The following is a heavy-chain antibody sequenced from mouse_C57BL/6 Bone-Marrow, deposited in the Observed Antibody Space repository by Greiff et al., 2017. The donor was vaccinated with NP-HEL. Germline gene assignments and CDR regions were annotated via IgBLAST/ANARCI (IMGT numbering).Heavy chain of an antibody. D-gene: IGHD2-4*01. J-gene: IGHJ1*03. Sequence: QVQLQQPGAELVRPGSSVKLSCKASGYTFTSYWMHWVKQRPIQGLEWIGNIDPSDSETHYNQKFKDKATLTVDKSSRTAYMQLSSLTSEDSAVYDCARSVLDYDVYGYFEVWGTGTTVTVSS. CDR1: GYTFTSYW. CDR2: IDPSDSET. CDR3: ARSVLDYDVYGYFEV. V-gene: IGHV1-52*01.